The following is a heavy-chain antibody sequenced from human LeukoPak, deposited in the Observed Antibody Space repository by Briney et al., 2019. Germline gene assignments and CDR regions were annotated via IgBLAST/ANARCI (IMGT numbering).Heavy chain of an antibody. V-gene: IGHV4-59*12. CDR1: GGSISSYY. D-gene: IGHD5-18*01. CDR3: ARVGLRDTAFDY. CDR2: IYYSGST. J-gene: IGHJ4*02. Sequence: PSETLSLTCTVSGGSISSYYWSWIRQPPGKGLEWIGYIYYSGSTYYNPSLKSRVTISVDTSKNQFSLKLSSVTAADTAVYYCARVGLRDTAFDYWGQGTLVTVSS.